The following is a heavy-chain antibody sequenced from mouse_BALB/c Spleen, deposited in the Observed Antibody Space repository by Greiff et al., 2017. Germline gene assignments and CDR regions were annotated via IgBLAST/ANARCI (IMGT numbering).Heavy chain of an antibody. CDR3: ARSFYYGNPSFYWYFDV. CDR2: IYPGGGYT. D-gene: IGHD2-1*01. J-gene: IGHJ1*01. CDR1: GYTFTNYW. V-gene: IGHV1-63*02. Sequence: VQGVESGAELVRPGTSVKISCKASGYTFTNYWLGWVKQRPGHGLEWIGDIYPGGGYTNYNEKFKGKATLTADTSSSTAYMQLSSLTSEDSAVYFCARSFYYGNPSFYWYFDVWGAGTTVTVSS.